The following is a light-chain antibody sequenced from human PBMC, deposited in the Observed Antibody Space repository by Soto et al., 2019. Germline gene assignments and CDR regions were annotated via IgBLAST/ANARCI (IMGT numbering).Light chain of an antibody. V-gene: IGLV4-69*02. CDR1: SGHSSYA. CDR2: VNSDGSH. Sequence: QPVLTQSPSASASLGASVKLTCTLSSGHSSYAIAWHQQQPEKGPRYLMKVNSDGSHSKGDGIPDRLSGSSSGAERYLTISSLQSEDEADYYCQTWGTGIVVFGGGTKLTVL. J-gene: IGLJ2*01. CDR3: QTWGTGIVV.